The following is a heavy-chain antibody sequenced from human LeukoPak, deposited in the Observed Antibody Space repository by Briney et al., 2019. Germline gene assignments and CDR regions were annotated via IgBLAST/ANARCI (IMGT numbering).Heavy chain of an antibody. Sequence: PSETLSLTCTVSGYSITSGYYWGWIRQPPGKGLEWFGSIDHSGSTYYNPSLKSRVTISVDTSKNQFSLRLSSVTAADTAVYYCATLSGRGSGDYWGQGILVTVSS. CDR1: GYSITSGYY. J-gene: IGHJ4*02. CDR3: ATLSGRGSGDY. V-gene: IGHV4-38-2*02. CDR2: IDHSGST. D-gene: IGHD1-26*01.